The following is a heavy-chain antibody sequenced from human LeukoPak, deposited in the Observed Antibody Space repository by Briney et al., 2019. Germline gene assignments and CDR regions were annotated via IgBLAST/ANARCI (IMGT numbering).Heavy chain of an antibody. J-gene: IGHJ2*01. V-gene: IGHV5-51*01. CDR1: GYSFTSYW. CDR3: ARLPIAVAGTDDHWYFDL. Sequence: GESLKISCKGSGYSFTSYWIGWVRQMPGKGLEWMGIIYPGDSDTRYSPSFQGQVTISADKSISTAYLQWSSLKASDTAMYYCARLPIAVAGTDDHWYFDLWGRGTLVTVSS. CDR2: IYPGDSDT. D-gene: IGHD6-19*01.